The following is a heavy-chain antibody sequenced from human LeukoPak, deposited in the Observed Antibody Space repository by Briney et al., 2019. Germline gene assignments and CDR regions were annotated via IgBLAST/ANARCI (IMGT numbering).Heavy chain of an antibody. V-gene: IGHV3-64*01. J-gene: IGHJ6*02. D-gene: IGHD3-10*01. CDR1: GFTFSSYA. CDR2: ISSNGGST. Sequence: GGSLRLSCAASGFTFSSYAMHWVRQAPGKGLEYVSAISSNGGSTYYTNSVKGRFTISRDNSKNTLYLQMGSLRAEDMAVYYCAKGTMVRWDVWGQGTTVTVSS. CDR3: AKGTMVRWDV.